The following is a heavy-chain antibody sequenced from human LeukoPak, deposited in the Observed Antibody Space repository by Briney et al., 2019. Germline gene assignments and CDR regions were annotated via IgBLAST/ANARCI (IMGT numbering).Heavy chain of an antibody. CDR2: INSDGSIT. Sequence: GGSLRLSCAASGFSFSSHWMHWVRQAPGKGLVWVSRINSDGSITSNADSVKGGFTISRDNAKNTLFLQMNSLRAEDTAVYYCVRDLWNYYDSSGYYYEDYWGQGTLVTVSS. J-gene: IGHJ4*02. V-gene: IGHV3-74*01. CDR3: VRDLWNYYDSSGYYYEDY. D-gene: IGHD3-22*01. CDR1: GFSFSSHW.